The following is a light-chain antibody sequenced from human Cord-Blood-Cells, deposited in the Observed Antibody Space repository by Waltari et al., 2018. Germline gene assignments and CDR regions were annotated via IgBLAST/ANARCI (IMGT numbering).Light chain of an antibody. CDR1: KLGDKY. V-gene: IGLV3-1*01. Sequence: SYELTQPPSVSVSPGQTASITCSGDKLGDKYACWYQQKPGQSPVLVIYQDSKRPSGIPERFSGSNSGNTATLTISGTQAMDGADYYCQAWDSSTVVFGGGTKLTVI. CDR3: QAWDSSTVV. J-gene: IGLJ2*01. CDR2: QDS.